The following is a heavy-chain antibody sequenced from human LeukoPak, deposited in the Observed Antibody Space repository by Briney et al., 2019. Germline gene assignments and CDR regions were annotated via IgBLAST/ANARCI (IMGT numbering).Heavy chain of an antibody. CDR3: ANGEDLGDFDY. CDR1: GFTFSTYS. Sequence: PGGSLRLSCAASGFTFSTYSMNWVRQAPGKGLEWVSAISGSGGSTYYADSVKGRFTISRDNSKNTLYLQMNSLRAEDTAVYYCANGEDLGDFDYWGQGTLVTVSS. J-gene: IGHJ4*02. CDR2: ISGSGGST. V-gene: IGHV3-23*01. D-gene: IGHD3-10*01.